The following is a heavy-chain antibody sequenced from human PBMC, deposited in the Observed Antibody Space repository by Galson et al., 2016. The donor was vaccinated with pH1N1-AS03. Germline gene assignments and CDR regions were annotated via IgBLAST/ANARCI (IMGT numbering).Heavy chain of an antibody. CDR3: ARADLGSADY. J-gene: IGHJ4*02. Sequence: SLRLSCAASGFIFSNYWMSWVRQAPGKGLESVANINQGGSETYYVDSVKGRFTIFRDNAKNSLYLQMNSLRADDTAVYYCARADLGSADYWGQGTLVSVSS. D-gene: IGHD1-26*01. CDR2: INQGGSET. V-gene: IGHV3-7*03. CDR1: GFIFSNYW.